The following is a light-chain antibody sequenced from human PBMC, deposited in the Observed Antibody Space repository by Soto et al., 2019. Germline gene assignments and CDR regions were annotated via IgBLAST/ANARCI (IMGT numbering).Light chain of an antibody. J-gene: IGLJ1*01. V-gene: IGLV1-44*01. CDR1: NXDIGTNT. CDR3: AAWDDCLFGHV. Sequence: QSGLTQPRSASGTPGQRVTISCSGGNXDIGTNTVNWYQQVPGAAPKLLIYSNDQRPSGVPDRFSGSKSGTSASLAISGLQSGDEADYYCAAWDDCLFGHVLGTWTKVIIL. CDR2: SND.